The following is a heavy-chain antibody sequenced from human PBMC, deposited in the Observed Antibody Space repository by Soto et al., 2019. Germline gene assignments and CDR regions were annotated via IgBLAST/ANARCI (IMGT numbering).Heavy chain of an antibody. CDR1: GFTFSSYD. CDR3: ARFGGPITIFGVVNDYGMDV. Sequence: PGGSLRLSCAASGFTFSSYDMHWVRQATGKGLEWVSAIGTAGDTYYPGSVKGRFTISRENAKNSLYLQMNSLRAGDTAVYYCARFGGPITIFGVVNDYGMDVCGQGPTVTVYS. CDR2: IGTAGDT. V-gene: IGHV3-13*01. D-gene: IGHD3-3*01. J-gene: IGHJ6*02.